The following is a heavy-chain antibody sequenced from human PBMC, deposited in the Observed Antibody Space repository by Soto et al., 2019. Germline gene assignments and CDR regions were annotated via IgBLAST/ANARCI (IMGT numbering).Heavy chain of an antibody. J-gene: IGHJ5*02. V-gene: IGHV4-39*01. CDR1: GGSISSSSYY. D-gene: IGHD5-12*01. CDR3: ARSGGYSGYGSRFGWFVP. Sequence: PSETLSLTCTVSGGSISSSSYYWGWIRQPPGKGLEWIGSIYYSGSTYYNPSLKSRVTTSVDTSKNQFSLKLSSVTAADTAVYYCARSGGYSGYGSRFGWFVPWGQGTLVTVSS. CDR2: IYYSGST.